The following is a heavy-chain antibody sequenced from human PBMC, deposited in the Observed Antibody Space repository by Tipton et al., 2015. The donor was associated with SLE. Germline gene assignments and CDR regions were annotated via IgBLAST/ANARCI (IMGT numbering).Heavy chain of an antibody. CDR3: ASKRLPDLDFDL. D-gene: IGHD3-16*01. Sequence: TLSLTCTVSGGSISSGGYYWSWIRQHPGKGLEWIGYIYYSGSTYYNPSLKSRVTISIDTSKNQFSLKLSSVTAADTAVYYCASKRLPDLDFDLWGRGTLVTVSS. J-gene: IGHJ2*01. CDR2: IYYSGST. CDR1: GGSISSGGYY. V-gene: IGHV4-31*03.